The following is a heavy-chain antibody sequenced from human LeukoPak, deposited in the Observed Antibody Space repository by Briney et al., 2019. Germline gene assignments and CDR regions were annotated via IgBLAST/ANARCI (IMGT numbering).Heavy chain of an antibody. D-gene: IGHD3-10*01. CDR1: GLSVSYNY. J-gene: IGHJ4*02. CDR2: IYSAGST. CDR3: ARDGYYYGSGSYYKVDFDY. Sequence: GGSLRLSCAGSGLSVSYNYMTWVCQAPGKGLEWVSVIYSAGSTYYADSAKGRFTISRDNAKNSLYLQMNSLRAEDTAVYYCARDGYYYGSGSYYKVDFDYWGQGTLVTVSS. V-gene: IGHV3-66*01.